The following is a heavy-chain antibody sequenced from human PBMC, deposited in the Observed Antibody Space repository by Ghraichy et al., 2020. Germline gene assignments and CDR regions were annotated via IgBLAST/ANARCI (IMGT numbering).Heavy chain of an antibody. D-gene: IGHD2-21*01. CDR1: GGSISSSSYY. V-gene: IGHV4-39*01. J-gene: IGHJ4*02. Sequence: SETLSLTCTVSGGSISSSSYYWGWIHQPPGKGLEWIGSIYYSGSTYYNPSLKSRVTISVDTSKNQFSLKLSSVTAADTAVYYCARLWGSGTKAAYYFDYWGQGTLVTVSS. CDR3: ARLWGSGTKAAYYFDY. CDR2: IYYSGST.